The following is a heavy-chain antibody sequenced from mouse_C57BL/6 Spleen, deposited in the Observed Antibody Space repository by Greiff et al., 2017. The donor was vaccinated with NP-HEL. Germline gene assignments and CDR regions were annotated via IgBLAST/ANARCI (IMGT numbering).Heavy chain of an antibody. CDR3: ARDPLTGWYFDV. J-gene: IGHJ1*03. Sequence: EVKLVESGPGMVKPSQSLSLTCTVTGYSITSGYDWHWIRHFPGNKLEWMGYISYSGSTNYNPSLKSRISITHDTSKNHFFLKLNSVTTEDTATYYCARDPLTGWYFDVWGTGTTVTVSS. V-gene: IGHV3-1*01. CDR1: GYSITSGYD. D-gene: IGHD4-1*01. CDR2: ISYSGST.